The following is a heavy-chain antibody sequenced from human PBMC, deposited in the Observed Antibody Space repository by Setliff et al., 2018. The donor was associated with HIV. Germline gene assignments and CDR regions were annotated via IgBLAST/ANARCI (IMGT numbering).Heavy chain of an antibody. D-gene: IGHD1-26*01. J-gene: IGHJ4*02. CDR3: AKDRSGSYSFARD. V-gene: IGHV3-9*03. CDR1: GFRFGHYV. CDR2: ISWSSGGV. Sequence: GGSLRLSCAASGFRFGHYVMHWVRQPPGKGLEWVSGISWSSGGVGYADSVKGRFTVSRDNAKNSLYLQMNSLRAEDMAVYYCAKDRSGSYSFARDWGQGTLVTVSS.